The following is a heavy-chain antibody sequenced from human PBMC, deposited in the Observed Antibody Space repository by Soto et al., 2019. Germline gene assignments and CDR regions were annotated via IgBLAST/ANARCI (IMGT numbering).Heavy chain of an antibody. J-gene: IGHJ6*02. CDR3: VRQGIDYLHGLVDV. CDR1: SGPDRSHN. CDR2: VYYTGDT. V-gene: IGHV4-59*08. Sequence: QVQLQQSGPRLVKPSETLSLTCTVSSGPDRSHNWGWIRQPPGRGLEWIGYVYYTGDTAYNPSLRVPVTISADPSTNDISLTLNSVTAADTAVYYCVRQGIDYLHGLVDVWGQGTTVSVSS. D-gene: IGHD4-17*01.